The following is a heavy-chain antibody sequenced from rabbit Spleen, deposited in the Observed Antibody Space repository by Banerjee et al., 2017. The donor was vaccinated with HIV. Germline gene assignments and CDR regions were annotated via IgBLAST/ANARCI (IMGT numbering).Heavy chain of an antibody. J-gene: IGHJ6*01. CDR2: IDIGSSGFT. V-gene: IGHV1S40*01. D-gene: IGHD8-1*01. CDR1: GLSFSDRDV. CDR3: ARDAGTSFSTCGMDL. Sequence: QSLEESGGGLVKPKGSLTLTCKASGLSFSDRDVMCWVRQAPGKGLEWIACIDIGSSGFTYFASWAKGQFTISKTSSTTVTLQMTSLTAGDTATYFCARDAGTSFSTCGMDLWGPGHPGHRL.